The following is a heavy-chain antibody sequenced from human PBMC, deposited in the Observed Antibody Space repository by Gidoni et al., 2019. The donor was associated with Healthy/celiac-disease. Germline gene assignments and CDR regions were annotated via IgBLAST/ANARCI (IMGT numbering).Heavy chain of an antibody. CDR1: GGSISSYY. CDR3: ARTHRGSGSSGPDYYYYYGMDV. J-gene: IGHJ6*02. Sequence: QVQLQESGPGLVKPSETLSLTCTVSGGSISSYYWSWIRQPPGKGLEWIGYIYYSGSTNYNPSLKSRVTISVDTSKNQFSLKLSSVTAADTAVYYCARTHRGSGSSGPDYYYYYGMDVWGQGTTVTVSS. D-gene: IGHD3-10*01. V-gene: IGHV4-59*08. CDR2: IYYSGST.